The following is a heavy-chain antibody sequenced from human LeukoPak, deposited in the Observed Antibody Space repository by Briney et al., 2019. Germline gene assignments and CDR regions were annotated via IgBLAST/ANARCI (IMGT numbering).Heavy chain of an antibody. V-gene: IGHV3-23*01. CDR2: ISGSGGST. J-gene: IGHJ4*02. Sequence: GGSLRLSCAASGFTFSSYAMSWVRQAPGKGLEWVSAISGSGGSTYYADSVKGRFTISRDNSKNTLCLQMSSLRAEDTAVYYCAKIPYYGESYYFDYWGQGTLVTVSS. D-gene: IGHD4-17*01. CDR1: GFTFSSYA. CDR3: AKIPYYGESYYFDY.